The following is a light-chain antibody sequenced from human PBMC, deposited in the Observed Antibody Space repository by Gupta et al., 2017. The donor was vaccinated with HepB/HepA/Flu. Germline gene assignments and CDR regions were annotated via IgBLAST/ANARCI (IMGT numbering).Light chain of an antibody. CDR1: QSISSW. CDR2: MAS. V-gene: IGKV1-5*03. CDR3: QQYNSYPRT. Sequence: DIQMTQSPSTLSASVGDRVTITCRASQSISSWLAWYQHKPGKAPKLLIYMASSLESGVPSRFSGSESETEFTLTISGLQPDDFATYYCQQYNSYPRTFGQGTTVEIK. J-gene: IGKJ1*01.